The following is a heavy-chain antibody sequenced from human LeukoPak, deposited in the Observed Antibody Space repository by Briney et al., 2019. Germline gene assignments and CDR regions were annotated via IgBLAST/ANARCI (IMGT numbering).Heavy chain of an antibody. Sequence: ASVTVSCKASGNSLTSYGITGVGQAPGQGLECMGWISGYNGDTKYAQKFQDRVTMTTETSTKTVYMALSGLRSDGTAVYYCATSDGSGAFDIWGQGTKVTVSS. CDR2: ISGYNGDT. CDR3: ATSDGSGAFDI. D-gene: IGHD6-19*01. CDR1: GNSLTSYG. J-gene: IGHJ3*02. V-gene: IGHV1-18*01.